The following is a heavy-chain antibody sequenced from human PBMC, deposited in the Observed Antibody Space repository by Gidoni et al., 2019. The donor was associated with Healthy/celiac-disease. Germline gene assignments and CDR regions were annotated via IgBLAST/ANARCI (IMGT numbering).Heavy chain of an antibody. J-gene: IGHJ4*02. CDR2: ISGSGCST. D-gene: IGHD3-16*02. Sequence: EVQLLESGGGLVQPGGSLRLSCAASGFTFSSYAMSWVRQAPGKGLEWVSAISGSGCSTYYADSVKGRFTISRDNSKNTLYLQMNSLRAEDTAVYYCAKSYDYVWGSYRRSFDYWGQGTLVTVSS. V-gene: IGHV3-23*01. CDR1: GFTFSSYA. CDR3: AKSYDYVWGSYRRSFDY.